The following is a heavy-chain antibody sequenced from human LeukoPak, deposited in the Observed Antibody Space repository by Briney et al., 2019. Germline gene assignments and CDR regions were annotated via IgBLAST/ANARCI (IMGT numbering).Heavy chain of an antibody. V-gene: IGHV4-59*12. D-gene: IGHD6-13*01. Sequence: SETLSLTCTGSGCSISSYYWSWIRQPPGKGLEWIGYIHYSGTTHYNPSLKSRVTISVDTSKNHVSLKLSSVTAADTAVYYCARGRWQQLVRSVSSRYYFDYWGQGTLVTVS. CDR1: GCSISSYY. CDR3: ARGRWQQLVRSVSSRYYFDY. CDR2: IHYSGTT. J-gene: IGHJ4*02.